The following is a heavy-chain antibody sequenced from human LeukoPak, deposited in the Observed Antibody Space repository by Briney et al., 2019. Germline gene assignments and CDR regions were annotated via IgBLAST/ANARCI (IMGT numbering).Heavy chain of an antibody. CDR1: GYTFTSYY. CDR3: ARPLYYYDSSGYYRY. D-gene: IGHD3-22*01. J-gene: IGHJ4*02. CDR2: INPSGGST. Sequence: ASVKVSRKASGYTFTSYYMHWVRQAPGQGLEWMGIINPSGGSTSYAQKFQGRVTMTRDTSTSTVYMELSSLRSEDTAVYYCARPLYYYDSSGYYRYWGQGTLVTVSS. V-gene: IGHV1-46*01.